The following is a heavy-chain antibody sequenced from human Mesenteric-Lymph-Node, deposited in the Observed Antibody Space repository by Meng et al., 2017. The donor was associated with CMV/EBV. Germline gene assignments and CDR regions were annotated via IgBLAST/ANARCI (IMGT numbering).Heavy chain of an antibody. CDR3: ARGPSSTSILD. CDR1: GYTFTGYY. J-gene: IGHJ4*02. D-gene: IGHD2-2*01. Sequence: ASVKVSCKASGYTFTGYYMHWVRQAPGQGLEWMGWINPNSGGTNYAQQLQGRVTMTTDTSTSTAYMELRSLRSDDTAVYYCARGPSSTSILDWGQGTLVTVSS. V-gene: IGHV1-2*02. CDR2: INPNSGGT.